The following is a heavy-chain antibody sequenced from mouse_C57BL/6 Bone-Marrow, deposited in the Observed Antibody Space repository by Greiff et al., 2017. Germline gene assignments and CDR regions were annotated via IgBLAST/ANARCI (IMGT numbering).Heavy chain of an antibody. CDR1: GYSFTDYN. V-gene: IGHV1-39*01. CDR2: INPNYGTT. J-gene: IGHJ4*01. D-gene: IGHD2-4*01. CDR3: ERGYDYDYAMDY. Sequence: QLQESGPELVKPGASVKISCKASGYSFTDYNMNWVKQSNGKSLEWIGVINPNYGTTSYNQKFKGKATLTVDQSSSTAYMQLNILTSEDSAVYYCERGYDYDYAMDYWGQGTSVTVSS.